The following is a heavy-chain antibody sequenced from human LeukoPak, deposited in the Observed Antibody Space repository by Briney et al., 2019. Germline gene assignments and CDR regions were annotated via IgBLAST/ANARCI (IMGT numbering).Heavy chain of an antibody. CDR3: AKSVIVLVPAATNYYYYYMDV. J-gene: IGHJ6*03. D-gene: IGHD2-2*01. V-gene: IGHV3-48*03. CDR1: GFTFSSYE. Sequence: GGSLRLSCAASGFTFSSYEMNWVRQAPGKGLEWVSYISSSGSTIYYADSVKGRFTISRDNAKNSLYLQMNSLRAEDTAVYYCAKSVIVLVPAATNYYYYYMDVWGKGTTVTISS. CDR2: ISSSGSTI.